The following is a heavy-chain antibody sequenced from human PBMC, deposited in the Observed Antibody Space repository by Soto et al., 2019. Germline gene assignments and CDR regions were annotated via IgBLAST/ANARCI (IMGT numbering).Heavy chain of an antibody. J-gene: IGHJ5*02. V-gene: IGHV4-59*01. Sequence: SETLSLTCTGSGSSISSYYWSWIRQPPGKGLEWIGYIYYSGGTNYAQKFQGWVTMTRDTSISTAYMELSRPRSDDTAVYYCARELYYYGSGKNWFDPWGQGTLVTVSS. D-gene: IGHD3-10*01. CDR3: ARELYYYGSGKNWFDP. CDR1: GSSISSYY. CDR2: IYYSGGT.